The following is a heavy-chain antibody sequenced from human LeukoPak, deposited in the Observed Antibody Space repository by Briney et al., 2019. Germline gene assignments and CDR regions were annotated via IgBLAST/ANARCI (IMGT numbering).Heavy chain of an antibody. CDR1: GGSISSSSYY. V-gene: IGHV4-39*01. J-gene: IGHJ5*02. CDR2: IYYSGST. Sequence: PSETLSLTCTVSGGSISSSSYYWGWIRQPPGKGLEWIGSIYYSGSTYYNPSLKSRVTISVDTSKNQFSLKLSSVTAADTAVYYCARQNYDFWSPSWFDPWGQGTLVTVSS. CDR3: ARQNYDFWSPSWFDP. D-gene: IGHD3-3*01.